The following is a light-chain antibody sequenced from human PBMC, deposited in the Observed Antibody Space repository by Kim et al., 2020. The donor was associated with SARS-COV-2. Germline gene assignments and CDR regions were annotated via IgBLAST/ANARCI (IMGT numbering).Light chain of an antibody. J-gene: IGLJ2*01. CDR1: SSNIGNNA. V-gene: IGLV1-36*01. Sequence: RQRVTISCSGSSSNIGNNAVNWYQQLPGKAPKLLIYYDDLLPSGVSDRFSASKSGTSASLAISGLQSEDEADYYCAAWDDSLNGVVFGGGTQLTVL. CDR3: AAWDDSLNGVV. CDR2: YDD.